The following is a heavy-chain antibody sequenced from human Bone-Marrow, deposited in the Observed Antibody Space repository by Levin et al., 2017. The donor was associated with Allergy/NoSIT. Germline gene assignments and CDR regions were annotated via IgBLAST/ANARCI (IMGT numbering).Heavy chain of an antibody. CDR1: GGTFNRYG. V-gene: IGHV1-69*13. CDR2: IIPMFGAP. D-gene: IGHD3-22*01. Sequence: ASVKVSCKASGGTFNRYGISWVRQAPGQGLEWMGGIIPMFGAPTYAQKFQGGVTITADASTSTVYMELSSLRSEDTAVYYCTRTPAMMVEYYFDLWGQGTLLTVSS. CDR3: TRTPAMMVEYYFDL. J-gene: IGHJ4*02.